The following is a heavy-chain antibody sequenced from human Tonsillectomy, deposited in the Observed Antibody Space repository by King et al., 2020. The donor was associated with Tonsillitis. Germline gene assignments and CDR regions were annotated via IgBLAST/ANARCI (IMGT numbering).Heavy chain of an antibody. CDR3: AKDRTGFFEY. Sequence: VQLVESGGGLEQPGRSLRLSWAAFGFIFDDYAMHWGRQAPGKGRRWVSGISWNIGSIGYSDSVKGRFIISRDNAKNSLYLQMNSLRDEDTALYYCAKDRTGFFEYWGQGTLVTVSS. D-gene: IGHD1-1*01. J-gene: IGHJ4*02. CDR1: GFIFDDYA. CDR2: ISWNIGSI. V-gene: IGHV3-9*01.